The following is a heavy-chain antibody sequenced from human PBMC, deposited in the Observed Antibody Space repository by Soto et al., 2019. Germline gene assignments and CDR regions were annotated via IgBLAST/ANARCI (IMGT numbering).Heavy chain of an antibody. CDR2: IWYDGSNK. V-gene: IGHV3-33*01. CDR3: ARGTVSRGGCSSTSCYLGLMGN. Sequence: GGSLRLSCAASGFTFSSYGMHWVRQAPGKGLEWVAVIWYDGSNKYYADSVKGRFTISRDNSKNTLYLQMNSLRAEDTAVYYCARGTVSRGGCSSTSCYLGLMGNWGQGTLVTVSS. D-gene: IGHD2-2*01. J-gene: IGHJ4*02. CDR1: GFTFSSYG.